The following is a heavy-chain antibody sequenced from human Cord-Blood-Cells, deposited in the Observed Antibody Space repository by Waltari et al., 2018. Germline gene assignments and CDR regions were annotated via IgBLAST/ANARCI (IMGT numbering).Heavy chain of an antibody. CDR3: ARRIAAAGTIYYYGMDV. D-gene: IGHD6-13*01. V-gene: IGHV4-61*09. CDR2: IYTSGHT. Sequence: QVQLQESGPGLVKPSQTLSLTCTVPGGSISSGSYYWSWIRQPAGKGLEWIGYIYTSGHTNHTPSRKSRVTISVDTSKNQFSLKLSSVTAADTAVYYCARRIAAAGTIYYYGMDVWGQGTTVTVSS. J-gene: IGHJ6*02. CDR1: GGSISSGSYY.